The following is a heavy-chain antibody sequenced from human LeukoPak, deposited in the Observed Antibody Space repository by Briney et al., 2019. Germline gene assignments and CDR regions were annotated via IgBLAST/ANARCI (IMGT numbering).Heavy chain of an antibody. CDR1: GGSISSSSYF. CDR2: ISYSETT. CDR3: ARDGRTAVTTHSNWFDP. J-gene: IGHJ5*02. Sequence: SETLSLTCTVSGGSISSSSYFWGWIRQPPGKGLEWIGSISYSETTYYNPSLKSRAIISVDTSKNQFSVKLYSVTAADTAVYYCARDGRTAVTTHSNWFDPWGQGTLVTVSS. V-gene: IGHV4-39*07. D-gene: IGHD4-17*01.